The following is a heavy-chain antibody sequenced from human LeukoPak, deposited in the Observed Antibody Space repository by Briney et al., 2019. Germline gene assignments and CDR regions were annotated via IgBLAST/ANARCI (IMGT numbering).Heavy chain of an antibody. CDR3: ARDRNLYCTNGVCYEDYYYGMDV. V-gene: IGHV1-46*01. D-gene: IGHD2-8*01. CDR2: INPSGGST. J-gene: IGHJ6*02. Sequence: GASVKVSCKASGYTFTSCYMHWVRQAPRQGLEWMGIINPSGGSTSYAQKFQGRVTMTRDTSTSTVYMELSSLRSEDTAVYYCARDRNLYCTNGVCYEDYYYGMDVWGQGTTVTVSS. CDR1: GYTFTSCY.